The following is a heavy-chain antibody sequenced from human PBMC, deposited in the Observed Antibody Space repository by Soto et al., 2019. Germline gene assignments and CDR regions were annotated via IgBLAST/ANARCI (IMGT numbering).Heavy chain of an antibody. J-gene: IGHJ4*02. CDR3: GGGGSYGARRHYFAS. CDR1: GYTFTSYD. Sequence: QVQLVQSGAEMKKPGASVKVSCKASGYTFTSYDINWVRQAAGQGPEWMGSVTPRNGDTAFAQKYQGRVTVTSNTPMITVYMELSNLGSDDTAVYYCGGGGSYGARRHYFASWGQGTLVTVSS. D-gene: IGHD3-10*01. CDR2: VTPRNGDT. V-gene: IGHV1-8*02.